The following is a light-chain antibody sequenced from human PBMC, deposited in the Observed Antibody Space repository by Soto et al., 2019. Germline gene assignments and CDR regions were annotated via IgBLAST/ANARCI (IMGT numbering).Light chain of an antibody. V-gene: IGLV2-14*01. CDR2: EVS. CDR3: SSYTSSSTYV. CDR1: SSDVGGYIA. Sequence: QSALTQPASVSGSPGQSITISCTGTSSDVGGYIAVSWYQQHPGKAPKLMIYEVSNRPSGVSSRFSGSKSRNTASLTISGLQAEDEADYYCSSYTSSSTYVFGTGTKVTVL. J-gene: IGLJ1*01.